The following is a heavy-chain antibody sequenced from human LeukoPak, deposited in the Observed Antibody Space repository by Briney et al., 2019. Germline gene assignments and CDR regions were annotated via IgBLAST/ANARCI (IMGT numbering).Heavy chain of an antibody. CDR1: GFTVSSNY. D-gene: IGHD3-10*01. J-gene: IGHJ3*02. V-gene: IGHV3-66*01. CDR2: IYSGGST. CDR3: ASSTRSYYGSGSPDAFDI. Sequence: PGGSLRLSCAASGFTVSSNYMSWVRQAPGKGLEWVSVIYSGGSTYYADSVKGRFTISRDNSKNTLYLQMNSLRAEDTAVYYCASSTRSYYGSGSPDAFDIWGQGTMVTVSS.